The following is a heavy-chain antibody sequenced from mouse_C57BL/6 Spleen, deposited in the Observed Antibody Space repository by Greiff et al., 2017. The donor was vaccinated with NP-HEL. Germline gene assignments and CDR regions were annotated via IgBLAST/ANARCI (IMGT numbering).Heavy chain of an antibody. J-gene: IGHJ1*03. Sequence: EVQGVESGEGLVKPGGSLKLSCAASGFTFSSYAMSWVRQTPEKRLEWVAYISSGGDYIYYADTVKGRFTISRDNARNTLYLQMSSLKSEDTAMYYCTRALIYYYGSSSYWYFDVWGTGTTVTVSS. D-gene: IGHD1-1*01. V-gene: IGHV5-9-1*02. CDR1: GFTFSSYA. CDR3: TRALIYYYGSSSYWYFDV. CDR2: ISSGGDYI.